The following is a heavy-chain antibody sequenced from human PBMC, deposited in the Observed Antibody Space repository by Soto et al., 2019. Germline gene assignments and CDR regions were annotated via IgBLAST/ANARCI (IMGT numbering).Heavy chain of an antibody. D-gene: IGHD6-6*01. CDR1: GYTFATYG. J-gene: IGHJ4*02. Sequence: QVQLVQSGSEVKKPGASVKVSCKASGYTFATYGITWVRQAPGQGLEWVAWISVHTGDTKYAQKLQGRVTLTTDTFTTTAYMEPRGLTSDDTAIYYCARARAEYSSSFSYYFDSWGQGTLVTVSS. CDR2: ISVHTGDT. CDR3: ARARAEYSSSFSYYFDS. V-gene: IGHV1-18*01.